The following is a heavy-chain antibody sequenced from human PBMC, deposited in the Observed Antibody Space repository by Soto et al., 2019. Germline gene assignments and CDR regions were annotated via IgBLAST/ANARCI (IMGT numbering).Heavy chain of an antibody. J-gene: IGHJ4*02. CDR1: GGSISSYY. CDR2: IYYSGST. Sequence: SETLSLTCTGSGGSISSYYWSWIRQPPGKGLEWIGYIYYSGSTNYNPSLKSRVTISVDTSKNQFSLKLSSVTAADTAVYYCARGGRAPSNFDYWGQGTLVTVSS. V-gene: IGHV4-59*01. D-gene: IGHD3-16*01. CDR3: ARGGRAPSNFDY.